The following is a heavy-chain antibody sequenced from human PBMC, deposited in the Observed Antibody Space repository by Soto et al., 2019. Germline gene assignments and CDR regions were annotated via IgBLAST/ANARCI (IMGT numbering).Heavy chain of an antibody. CDR3: AREYLKRDTAMVSYWYFDL. Sequence: ASVKVSCKASGYTFTSYGISWVRQAPGQGLEWMGWISAYNGNTNYAQKLQGRVTMTTDTSTSTAYMELRSLRSDDTAVYYCAREYLKRDTAMVSYWYFDLWGRGTLVTVSS. D-gene: IGHD5-18*01. V-gene: IGHV1-18*01. CDR2: ISAYNGNT. J-gene: IGHJ2*01. CDR1: GYTFTSYG.